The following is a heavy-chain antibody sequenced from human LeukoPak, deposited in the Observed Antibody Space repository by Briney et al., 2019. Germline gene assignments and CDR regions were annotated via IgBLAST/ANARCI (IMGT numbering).Heavy chain of an antibody. CDR2: INHSGST. CDR3: ANKILDRNWFDP. J-gene: IGHJ5*02. Sequence: SETLSLTCAVYGGSFSGYYWSWIRQPPGKRLEWIGEINHSGSTNYNPSLKSRVTISVDTSKNQFSLKLSSVTAADTAVYYCANKILDRNWFDPWGQGTLVTVSS. V-gene: IGHV4-34*01. CDR1: GGSFSGYY. D-gene: IGHD1-1*01.